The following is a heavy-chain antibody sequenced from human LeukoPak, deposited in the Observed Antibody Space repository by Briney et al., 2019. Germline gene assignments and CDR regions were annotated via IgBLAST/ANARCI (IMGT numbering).Heavy chain of an antibody. V-gene: IGHV3-9*03. CDR1: GFTFDDYA. D-gene: IGHD6-19*01. CDR3: AKGKESAVAGYYFDY. J-gene: IGHJ4*02. Sequence: GRSLRLSCAASGFTFDDYAMHWVRQAPGKGLEWVSGISWNSGSIGYADSVKGRFTISRDNAKNSLYLQMNSLRAEDMALYYCAKGKESAVAGYYFDYWGQGTLVTVPS. CDR2: ISWNSGSI.